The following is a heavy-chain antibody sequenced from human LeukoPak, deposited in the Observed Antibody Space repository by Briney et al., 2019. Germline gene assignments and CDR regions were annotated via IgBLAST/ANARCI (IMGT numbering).Heavy chain of an antibody. CDR2: IIPISPTA. J-gene: IGHJ5*02. CDR1: GVTFSGYA. D-gene: IGHD5-18*01. Sequence: SVKVSCKASGVTFSGYATSWVRQAPGQGLEWMGGIIPISPTANYAQKFQGRLTITTDEFTTTAYMELSSLRSEDTAVYYCATGRVPDTTLVTWFEPWGQGTLVTVSS. CDR3: ATGRVPDTTLVTWFEP. V-gene: IGHV1-69*05.